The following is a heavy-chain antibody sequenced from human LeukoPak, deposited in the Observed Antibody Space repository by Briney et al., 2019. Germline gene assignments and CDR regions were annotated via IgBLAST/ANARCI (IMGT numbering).Heavy chain of an antibody. J-gene: IGHJ4*02. CDR1: GYTFTGYY. V-gene: IGHV1-2*02. D-gene: IGHD4-11*01. CDR2: INPDSGGT. CDR3: ARYSNSGGDY. Sequence: ASVKVSCKASGYTFTGYYMHWVRQAPGQGLEWMGWINPDSGGTIYAQNFQGRVTMTKDTSISTAYMELSNLSSDDTAIYFCARYSNSGGDYWGQGTLVTVSS.